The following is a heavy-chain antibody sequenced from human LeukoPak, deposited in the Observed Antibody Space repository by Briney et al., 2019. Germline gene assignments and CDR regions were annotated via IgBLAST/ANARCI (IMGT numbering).Heavy chain of an antibody. Sequence: PWGALRLSCAASGFTVSSNYMSWVRQSPGKGLEWIGEINPGGSTYFNPSLKSRLTISRDTSKNQFSLRLRSVTAADTGIYYCARGRQEISMIIVVMTAVSYYLDAWGKGTTVTVS. D-gene: IGHD3-22*01. J-gene: IGHJ6*03. CDR2: INPGGST. CDR1: GFTVSSNY. V-gene: IGHV4-34*01. CDR3: ARGRQEISMIIVVMTAVSYYLDA.